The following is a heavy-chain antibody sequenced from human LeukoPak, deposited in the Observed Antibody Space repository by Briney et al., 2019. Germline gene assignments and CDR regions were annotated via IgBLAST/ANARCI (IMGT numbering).Heavy chain of an antibody. J-gene: IGHJ4*02. Sequence: PSETLSLTCTVSGGSISSSSYYWGWTRQPPGKGLEWIGCIYYSGSTYYNPSLKSRVTISVDTSKNQFSLKLSSVTAADTAVYYCARVHGSSWYYFDYWGQGTLVTVSS. CDR3: ARVHGSSWYYFDY. V-gene: IGHV4-39*07. D-gene: IGHD6-13*01. CDR2: IYYSGST. CDR1: GGSISSSSYY.